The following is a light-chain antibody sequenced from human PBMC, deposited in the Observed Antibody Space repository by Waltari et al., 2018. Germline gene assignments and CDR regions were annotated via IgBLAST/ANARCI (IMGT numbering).Light chain of an antibody. J-gene: IGKJ1*01. CDR3: QQYNNWPPWT. CDR1: HTVNSN. V-gene: IGKV3-15*01. Sequence: ETVMTQSTATLSVSPGERATHSCRASHTVNSNLAWYQQKPGQAPRLLIYAASTRATGIPARFSGSGSGTEFSLSISSLQSEDFAVYYCQQYNNWPPWTFGQGTKVEIK. CDR2: AAS.